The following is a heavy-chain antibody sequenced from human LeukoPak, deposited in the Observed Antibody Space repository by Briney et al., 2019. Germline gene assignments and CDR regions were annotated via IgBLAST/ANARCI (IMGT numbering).Heavy chain of an antibody. J-gene: IGHJ4*02. V-gene: IGHV3-23*01. CDR2: LRGNGET. D-gene: IGHD3-16*01. Sequence: GGSLRPSCAASGLSFSTFAMSWVRQGPARGLEWVSSLRGNGETFYAESVKGRFTLSSDSSRNTVYPHLNNLKVEDTAMYYCARASWVSSTDAVRWGQGTLVTVSS. CDR1: GLSFSTFA. CDR3: ARASWVSSTDAVR.